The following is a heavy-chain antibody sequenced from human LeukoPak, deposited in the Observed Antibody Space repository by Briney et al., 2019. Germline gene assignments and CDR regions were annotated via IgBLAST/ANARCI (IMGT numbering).Heavy chain of an antibody. CDR1: GGSISGYH. CDR2: IYYSGSS. J-gene: IGHJ6*03. Sequence: SETLSLTCTVSGGSISGYHWSWIRQPPGKGLEWFGYIYYSGSSNYNPSLKSRVTISADTSKNQFSLKLSSVTAADTAVYYCARVPRSYYYYYYMDVWGKGTTVTVSS. V-gene: IGHV4-59*01. CDR3: ARVPRSYYYYYYMDV.